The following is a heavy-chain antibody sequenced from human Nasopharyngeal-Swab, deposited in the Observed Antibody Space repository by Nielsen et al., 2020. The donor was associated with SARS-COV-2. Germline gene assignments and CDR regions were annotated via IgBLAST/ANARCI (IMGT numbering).Heavy chain of an antibody. J-gene: IGHJ4*02. CDR2: IAHDASNE. D-gene: IGHD4-17*01. CDR1: GFTFSSFG. Sequence: GGSLRGSCAASGFTFSSFGMHWVRQAPGKGLEWVAFIAHDASNEYYGDSVKGRFSISRDSSKNTLYLQMDSLRGVDTSVYSFSLSPPPHYGEFYWGRGTLVTVSS. CDR3: SLSPPPHYGEFY. V-gene: IGHV3-30*03.